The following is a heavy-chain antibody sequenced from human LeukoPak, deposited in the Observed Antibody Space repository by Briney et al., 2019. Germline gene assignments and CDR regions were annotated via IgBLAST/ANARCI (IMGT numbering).Heavy chain of an antibody. CDR2: SSVNNVNK. D-gene: IGHD5-12*01. J-gene: IGHJ4*02. V-gene: IGHV1-18*01. Sequence: GASVKASCKASGYTFSSYGINWLRQAPGQGPEWMGRSSVNNVNKNYVEKFQGRVTMTTDTSTSTAYMELRSLRPDDTAVYYCASDQSPLNGGYSEGEVFDCWGQGTLVTVSS. CDR1: GYTFSSYG. CDR3: ASDQSPLNGGYSEGEVFDC.